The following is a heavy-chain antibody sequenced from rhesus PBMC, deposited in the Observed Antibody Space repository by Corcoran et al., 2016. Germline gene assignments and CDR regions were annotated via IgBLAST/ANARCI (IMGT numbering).Heavy chain of an antibody. Sequence: DVQLVESGGGLVKPGGSLRLSCVASGFTFSSYEMHWVRQAPGKGLEWVSVICASGGTIYYADSVNGRFTISRDNAKNSLFLQMNSLRAEDTAVYYCTSGYSGSWNSLPWGQGVLVTVSS. CDR1: GFTFSSYE. D-gene: IGHD6-25*01. CDR3: TSGYSGSWNSLP. CDR2: ICASGGTI. V-gene: IGHV3-100*02. J-gene: IGHJ4*01.